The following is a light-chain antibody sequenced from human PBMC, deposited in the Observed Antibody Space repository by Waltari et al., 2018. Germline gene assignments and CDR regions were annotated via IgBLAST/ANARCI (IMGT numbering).Light chain of an antibody. CDR1: QSVDTD. J-gene: IGKJ1*01. CDR2: NAY. CDR3: QQYYDLWT. V-gene: IGKV3D-20*02. Sequence: EIVMTQSPATLSLSPGETATLSCRASQSVDTDLAWYKQKPGQAPKLLVHNAYFRATGIPDRFSGSGSRTDFSLTISSLEPEDVGVYYCQQYYDLWTFGQGTEVEIK.